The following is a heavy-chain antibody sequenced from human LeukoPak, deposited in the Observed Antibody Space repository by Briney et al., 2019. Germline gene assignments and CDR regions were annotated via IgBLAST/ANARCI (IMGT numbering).Heavy chain of an antibody. Sequence: YNXNWVRQAPGKGLEWVSSISSSSSYIYYADSVKGRFTISRDNAKNSLYLQMNSLRAEDADVYYCTRDVGASAPDAFDIWGQGTMVTVSS. J-gene: IGHJ3*02. V-gene: IGHV3-21*01. D-gene: IGHD1-26*01. CDR2: ISSSSSYI. CDR1: YN. CDR3: TRDVGASAPDAFDI.